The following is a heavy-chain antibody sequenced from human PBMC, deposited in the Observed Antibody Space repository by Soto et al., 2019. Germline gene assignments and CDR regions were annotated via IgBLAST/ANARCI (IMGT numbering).Heavy chain of an antibody. CDR1: GYTFTGYY. Sequence: GASVKVSCKASGYTFTGYYMHWVRQAPGQGLEWMGWINPNSGGTNYAQKFQGWVTMTRDTSISTAYMELSRLRSDDTAVYYCARESIAVAGTLLFDYWGQGTLVTAPQ. CDR2: INPNSGGT. D-gene: IGHD6-19*01. J-gene: IGHJ4*02. CDR3: ARESIAVAGTLLFDY. V-gene: IGHV1-2*04.